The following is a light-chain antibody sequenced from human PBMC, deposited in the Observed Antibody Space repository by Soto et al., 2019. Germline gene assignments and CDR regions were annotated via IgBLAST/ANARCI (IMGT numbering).Light chain of an antibody. J-gene: IGKJ1*01. CDR2: GAS. CDR3: QQYGSSPTT. Sequence: EIMLSQAPGTLPLSPGERATLSCWLSHSVFNNHIGWYQQKPGKAPRRLIFGASFRATGIPDRFSGSGSGTDFTLTISRLEPEDFAVYYCQQYGSSPTTFGQGTKLDIK. CDR1: HSVFNNH. V-gene: IGKV3-20*01.